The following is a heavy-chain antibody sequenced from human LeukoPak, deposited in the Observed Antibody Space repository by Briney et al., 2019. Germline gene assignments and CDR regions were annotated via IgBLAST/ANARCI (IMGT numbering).Heavy chain of an antibody. Sequence: SETLSLTCTVSGGSISSGDYYWSWIRQPPGKGLEWIGYIYYSGSTYYNPSLKSRVTISVDTSKNQFSLKLSSVTAADTAVYYCARVHSELWRRSLYYFDYWGQGTLVTVSS. CDR1: GGSISSGDYY. V-gene: IGHV4-30-4*08. CDR3: ARVHSELWRRSLYYFDY. CDR2: IYYSGST. J-gene: IGHJ4*02. D-gene: IGHD1-26*01.